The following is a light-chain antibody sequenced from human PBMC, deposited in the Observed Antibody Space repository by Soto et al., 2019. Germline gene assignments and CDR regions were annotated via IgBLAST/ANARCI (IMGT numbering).Light chain of an antibody. J-gene: IGKJ1*01. CDR2: AAS. V-gene: IGKV1-27*01. CDR1: QGISND. Sequence: DIQMTQSPSSLSASIGDIVTISCRASQGISNDLAWYQQKPGKVPYLLIYAASTSHSGVPSRFRGSGSGTDFTLTISSLQPEDVATYYCQNYNSAPRTFGQGTKVDIK. CDR3: QNYNSAPRT.